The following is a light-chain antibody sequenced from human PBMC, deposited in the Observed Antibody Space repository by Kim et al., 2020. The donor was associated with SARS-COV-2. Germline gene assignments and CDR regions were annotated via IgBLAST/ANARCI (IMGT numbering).Light chain of an antibody. CDR2: GAS. CDR1: QIALSSANNKNY. J-gene: IGKJ5*01. Sequence: ATITCKSSQIALSSANNKNYLGWHQQKPGQPPRLLNYGASSRESGVPDRFGGSGSVTDFTLTISSLQAEDVAVYYCQQYYTTPITFGQGTRLEIK. CDR3: QQYYTTPIT. V-gene: IGKV4-1*01.